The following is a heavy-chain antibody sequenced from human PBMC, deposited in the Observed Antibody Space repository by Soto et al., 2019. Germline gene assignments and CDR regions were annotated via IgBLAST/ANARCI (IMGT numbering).Heavy chain of an antibody. D-gene: IGHD3-22*01. Sequence: PGGSLRLSCAASGLTFNNAWMNWVRQAPGKGLEWVGRIKSKTEGGTTDYAAPVKGRFTISRDDSKNTLYLQMNSLKTEDTAVYYCAKSIRGYYYDSSGRSPYYYGMDVWGQGTTVTVSS. J-gene: IGHJ6*02. CDR1: GLTFNNAW. CDR2: IKSKTEGGTT. CDR3: AKSIRGYYYDSSGRSPYYYGMDV. V-gene: IGHV3-15*07.